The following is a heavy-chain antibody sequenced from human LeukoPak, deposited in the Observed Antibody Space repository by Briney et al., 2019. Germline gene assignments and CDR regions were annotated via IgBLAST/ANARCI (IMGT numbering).Heavy chain of an antibody. CDR3: ASRFCSGGTCQTIFDY. Sequence: SETLSLTCAVYGGSVNDYYWTWIRQPSGTGLEWIGEINLSGYTNYNPSLKGRVTISLDTSKNQFSLKLSSVTAADTAVYSCASRFCSGGTCQTIFDYWGQGTLVTVSS. D-gene: IGHD2-15*01. V-gene: IGHV4-34*01. CDR1: GGSVNDYY. CDR2: INLSGYT. J-gene: IGHJ4*02.